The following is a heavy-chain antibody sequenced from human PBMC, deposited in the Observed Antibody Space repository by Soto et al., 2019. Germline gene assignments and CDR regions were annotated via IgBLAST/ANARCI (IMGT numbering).Heavy chain of an antibody. CDR3: ARAGSSSWAGKFAY. CDR1: GGSISSSNW. Sequence: PSETLSLTCAVSGGSISSSNWWSWVRQPPGKGLEWIGEIYHSGSTNYNPSLKSRVTISVDKSKNQFSLKLSSVTAADTAVYYCARAGSSSWAGKFAYWGQGTLVTVSS. V-gene: IGHV4-4*02. J-gene: IGHJ4*02. CDR2: IYHSGST. D-gene: IGHD6-13*01.